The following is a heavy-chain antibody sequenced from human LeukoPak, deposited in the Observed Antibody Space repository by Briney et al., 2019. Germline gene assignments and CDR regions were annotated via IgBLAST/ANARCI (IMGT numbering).Heavy chain of an antibody. CDR2: IWYDGSNK. J-gene: IGHJ6*03. CDR1: GIIFSSYG. Sequence: GGSLRLSCAASGIIFSSYGMHWVRQAPGKGLEWVAVIWYDGSNKYYADSVKGRFTISRDNSKNTLYLQMNSLRAEDTAVYYCAKDSSGWPLYYCYMDVWGKGTTVTVSS. V-gene: IGHV3-33*06. CDR3: AKDSSGWPLYYCYMDV. D-gene: IGHD6-19*01.